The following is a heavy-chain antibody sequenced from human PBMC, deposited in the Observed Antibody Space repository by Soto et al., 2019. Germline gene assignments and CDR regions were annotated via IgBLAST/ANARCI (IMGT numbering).Heavy chain of an antibody. CDR1: GFTFEDYT. J-gene: IGHJ3*02. Sequence: QPGGSLRLSCAATGFTFEDYTMHWVRQAPGKGLEWVSLINWNGNTAYYADSVRGRFTVSRDNSENSLFLQMNSLGPDDTAFYYCARGLVVFTSQGALDIWGQGTMVTVSS. CDR3: ARGLVVFTSQGALDI. CDR2: INWNGNTA. V-gene: IGHV3-43*01. D-gene: IGHD2-15*01.